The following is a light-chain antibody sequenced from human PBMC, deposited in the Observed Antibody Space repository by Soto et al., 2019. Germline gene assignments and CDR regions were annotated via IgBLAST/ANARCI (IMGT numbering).Light chain of an antibody. Sequence: EIVLTQSPGTLSLSPGERATLSCRASQSVSSSYLAWYQQKPGQAPRLLIYGASSRATGIPDRFSGSGSGTHFTLTISRLEPEDFAVYYCQQYGSSLALTFGGGTKVEIK. J-gene: IGKJ4*01. CDR1: QSVSSSY. CDR3: QQYGSSLALT. V-gene: IGKV3-20*01. CDR2: GAS.